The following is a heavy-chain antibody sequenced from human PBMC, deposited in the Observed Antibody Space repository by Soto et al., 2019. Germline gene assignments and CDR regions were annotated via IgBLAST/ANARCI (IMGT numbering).Heavy chain of an antibody. D-gene: IGHD2-15*01. CDR2: IYDTGTT. V-gene: IGHV4-39*01. J-gene: IGHJ3*02. CDR1: GGSISSNSAY. CDR3: GRPLTVVALDAFDI. Sequence: QLQLQESGPGLVKPSETLSLTCTVSGGSISSNSAYWGWISQPPGKGLEWIGSIYDTGTTHYNPSLKSPVTISVDTSKNQFSLKLSSVTAADTAVYYCGRPLTVVALDAFDIWGQGTMVTVSS.